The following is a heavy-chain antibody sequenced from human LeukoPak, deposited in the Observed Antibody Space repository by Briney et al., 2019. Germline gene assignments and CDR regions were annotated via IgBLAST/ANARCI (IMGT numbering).Heavy chain of an antibody. CDR3: ARPKMATNDAFDI. CDR1: GYSISSGYY. J-gene: IGHJ3*02. Sequence: SETLSLXCAVSGYSISSGYYWGWIRKPPGKGLEWIGSIYHSGSTYYNPSLKSRVTISVDTSKNQFSLKLSSVTAADTAVYYCARPKMATNDAFDIWGQGTMVTVSS. CDR2: IYHSGST. D-gene: IGHD5-24*01. V-gene: IGHV4-38-2*01.